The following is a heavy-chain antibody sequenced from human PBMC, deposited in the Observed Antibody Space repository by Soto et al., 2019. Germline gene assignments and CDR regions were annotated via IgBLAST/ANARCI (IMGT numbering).Heavy chain of an antibody. CDR3: ATVDISTWIDGMDV. CDR2: TFPMFGKA. V-gene: IGHV1-69*06. CDR1: GGTFSSYA. Sequence: QVQLVQSGAEVKKPGSSVKVSCKASGGTFSSYAISWVRQSPGQGLEWMGGTFPMFGKANYAQKFQGRGTSSADKPTSTAYLELSSLRSEDTAVYYCATVDISTWIDGMDVWGQGTTVTVSS. D-gene: IGHD2-2*01. J-gene: IGHJ6*02.